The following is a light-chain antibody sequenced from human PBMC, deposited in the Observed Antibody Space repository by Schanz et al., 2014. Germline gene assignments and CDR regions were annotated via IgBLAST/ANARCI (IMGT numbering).Light chain of an antibody. Sequence: DIPMTQSPSSLSASVGDRVTITCRASQYINTYLNWYQQKPGKAPKLLIYAASNLQSGVPSRFSGSGSGTDFTLTISSLQPGDFATYYCQQGYSTPSFGQGTKVQIK. J-gene: IGKJ1*01. CDR2: AAS. V-gene: IGKV1-39*01. CDR3: QQGYSTPS. CDR1: QYINTY.